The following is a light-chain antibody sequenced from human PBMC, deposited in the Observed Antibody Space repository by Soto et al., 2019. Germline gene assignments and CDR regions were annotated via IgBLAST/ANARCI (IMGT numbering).Light chain of an antibody. Sequence: EIVMTQSPGTLSVSPGERATLSCRASQSVSSNLAWYLQKPGQAPRLLIYGASTRATGIPARFSGSESGTEFTLTISSLQPEDFATYYCQQYKSYRAFGQGTKVDI. CDR1: QSVSSN. CDR3: QQYKSYRA. V-gene: IGKV3-15*01. J-gene: IGKJ1*01. CDR2: GAS.